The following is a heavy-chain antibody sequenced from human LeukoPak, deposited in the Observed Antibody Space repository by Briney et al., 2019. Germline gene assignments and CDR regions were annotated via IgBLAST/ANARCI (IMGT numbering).Heavy chain of an antibody. Sequence: SETLSLTCTVSGDSISSTNYYWGGIRQPPGKGLEWLGSIYYSGSTNYNPSLKSRVTISVDTSKNQFSLKLSSVTAADTAVYYCARHYYDSSGYYHFDYWGQGTLVTVSS. V-gene: IGHV4-39*07. CDR2: IYYSGST. CDR1: GDSISSTNYY. CDR3: ARHYYDSSGYYHFDY. J-gene: IGHJ4*02. D-gene: IGHD3-22*01.